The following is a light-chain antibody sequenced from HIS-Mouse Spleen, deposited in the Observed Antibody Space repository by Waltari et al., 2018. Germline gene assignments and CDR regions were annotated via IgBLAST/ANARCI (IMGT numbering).Light chain of an antibody. J-gene: IGLJ2*01. Sequence: SYVLTQPPSVSVAPGKTARITCGGNNIGSKSGQWYQQKPGPAPWLVVHDDSDRPSGIPERFSGSNSGNKATLTISRVEAGDEADYYCQVWDSSSDHVVFGGGTKLTVL. CDR2: DDS. V-gene: IGLV3-21*03. CDR1: NIGSKS. CDR3: QVWDSSSDHVV.